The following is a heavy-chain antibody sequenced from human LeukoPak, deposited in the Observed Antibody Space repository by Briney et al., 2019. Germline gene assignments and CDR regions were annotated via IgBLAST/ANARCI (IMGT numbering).Heavy chain of an antibody. CDR3: ARDRAGGKTWVEFDP. V-gene: IGHV3-66*02. CDR2: IYSDGVT. D-gene: IGHD3-16*01. CDR1: GFIVNSYA. J-gene: IGHJ5*02. Sequence: GGSLRLSCAASGFIVNSYAMSWVRQAPGKGLAWVSLIYSDGVTQYADSVRGRFTISRDNSKNTLYLQMNSLRDEDTAVYFCARDRAGGKTWVEFDPWGQGALVTVSS.